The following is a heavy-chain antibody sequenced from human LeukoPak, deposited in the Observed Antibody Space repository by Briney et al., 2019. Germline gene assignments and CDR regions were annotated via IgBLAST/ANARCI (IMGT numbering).Heavy chain of an antibody. Sequence: TGGSLRLSCAASGFTFSSYGMHWVRQAPGKGLEWVAFIRYDGSNKYYADFVKGRFTISRDNSKNTLYLQMNSLRAEDTAVYYCAKDGATVTTPNYYYYYYMDVWGKGTTVTISS. V-gene: IGHV3-30*02. J-gene: IGHJ6*03. CDR1: GFTFSSYG. D-gene: IGHD4-17*01. CDR2: IRYDGSNK. CDR3: AKDGATVTTPNYYYYYYMDV.